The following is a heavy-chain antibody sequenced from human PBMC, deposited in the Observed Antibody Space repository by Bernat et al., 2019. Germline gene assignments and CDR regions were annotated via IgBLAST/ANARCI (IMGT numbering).Heavy chain of an antibody. CDR2: ISSSSSTI. D-gene: IGHD3-22*01. CDR3: ARDRKDSSGYYPSGSLGY. Sequence: EVQLVESGGGLVQPGGSLRLSCAASGFTFSSYSMNWVRQAPGKGLEWVSYISSSSSTIYYADSVKGRFTISRDNAKNSLYLQMNSLRDEDTAVYYCARDRKDSSGYYPSGSLGYWGQGTLVTVSS. V-gene: IGHV3-48*02. CDR1: GFTFSSYS. J-gene: IGHJ4*02.